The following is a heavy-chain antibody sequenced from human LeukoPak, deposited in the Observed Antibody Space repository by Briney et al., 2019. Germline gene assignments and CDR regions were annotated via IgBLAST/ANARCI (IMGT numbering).Heavy chain of an antibody. Sequence: PSETLSLTCTVSGGSISSYYWSWIRQPPGKGLEWIGYIYYSGSTNYNPSLKSRVTISVDTSKNQFSLKLSSVTAADTAVYYCARRTRGRLVSDAFDIWGQGTMVTVSS. CDR2: IYYSGST. D-gene: IGHD1-26*01. V-gene: IGHV4-59*08. CDR1: GGSISSYY. CDR3: ARRTRGRLVSDAFDI. J-gene: IGHJ3*02.